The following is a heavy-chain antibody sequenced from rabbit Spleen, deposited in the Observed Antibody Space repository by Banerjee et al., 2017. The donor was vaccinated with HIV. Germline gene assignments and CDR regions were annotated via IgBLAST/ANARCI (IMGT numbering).Heavy chain of an antibody. CDR1: GVSFSTTYY. D-gene: IGHD4-2*01. CDR3: ARGGAGSTLYGYFNL. J-gene: IGHJ4*01. V-gene: IGHV1S40*01. Sequence: QSLEESGGDLVKPGASLTLTCTASGVSFSTTYYICWVRQAPGKGLGWIACIAAGSGGTTYYANWAKGRFTISKTSSTTVTLQMTSLTAADTATYFCARGGAGSTLYGYFNLWGPGTLVTVS. CDR2: IAAGSGGTT.